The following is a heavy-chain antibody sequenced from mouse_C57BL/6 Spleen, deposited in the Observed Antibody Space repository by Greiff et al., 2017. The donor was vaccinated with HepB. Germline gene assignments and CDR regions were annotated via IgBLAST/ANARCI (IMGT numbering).Heavy chain of an antibody. D-gene: IGHD2-5*01. CDR3: ARKSNYKDYYAMDY. J-gene: IGHJ4*01. Sequence: RVESEGGLVQPGSSMKLSCTASGFTFSDYYMAWVRQVPEKGLEWVANINYDGSSTYYLDSLKSRFIISRDNAKNILYLQMSSLKSEDTATYYCARKSNYKDYYAMDYWGQGTSVTVSS. V-gene: IGHV5-16*01. CDR2: INYDGSST. CDR1: GFTFSDYY.